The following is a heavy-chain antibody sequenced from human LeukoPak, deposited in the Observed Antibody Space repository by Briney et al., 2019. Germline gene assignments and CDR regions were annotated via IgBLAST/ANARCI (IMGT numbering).Heavy chain of an antibody. CDR3: AKETIYCSGGSCYHDAFDI. Sequence: PGGSLRLSCAASGFTFDDYAMHWVRQAPGKGLEWVSGITISRDNAKNSLYLQMNSLRPEDMALYYCAKETIYCSGGSCYHDAFDIWGQGTMVTVSS. CDR1: GFTFDDYA. V-gene: IGHV3-9*03. CDR2: I. J-gene: IGHJ3*02. D-gene: IGHD2-15*01.